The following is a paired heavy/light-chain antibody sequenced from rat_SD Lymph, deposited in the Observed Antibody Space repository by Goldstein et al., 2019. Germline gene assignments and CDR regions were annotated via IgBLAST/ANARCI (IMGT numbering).Heavy chain of an antibody. Sequence: EVQLVESGGGLVQPGRSLKLSCVASGFTFSNYGMNWIRQAPGKGLEWVAYISSGSSYIYYAETVKGRFTISRDNAKNTLYLQMTSLRSEDTALYYCARGYGYNYWGQGVMVTVSS. D-gene: IGHD1-9*01. V-gene: IGHV5-34*01. CDR2: ISSGSSYI. CDR3: ARGYGYNY. CDR1: GFTFSNYG. J-gene: IGHJ2*01.
Light chain of an antibody. CDR2: KVS. CDR1: QSLVHSDGNTY. J-gene: IGKJ1*01. CDR3: YQGTHYPRT. V-gene: IGKV1S30*01. Sequence: DVVMTQTPVSLSVSLGGQTSISCRSSQSLVHSDGNTYLYWYLQKPGQSPQLLIYKVSNRFSGVPDRFSGSGSGTDFTLKISRVEPEDLGVYYCYQGTHYPRTFGGGTKLELK.